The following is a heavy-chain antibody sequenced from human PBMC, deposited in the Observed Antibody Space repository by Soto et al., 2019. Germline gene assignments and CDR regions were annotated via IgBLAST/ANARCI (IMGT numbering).Heavy chain of an antibody. CDR2: IKQDGSDK. V-gene: IGHV3-7*01. CDR1: GFTFSSYW. Sequence: EVQLVESGGGLVQPGGSLRLSCAASGFTFSSYWMSWVRQAPGKGLEWVANIKQDGSDKYYVDSVKGRFTISRDNAKNSLYLQMNCLRAEDTAVYFCARDGAYYDVWSGHINADYWGQGTLVTVSS. D-gene: IGHD3-3*01. J-gene: IGHJ4*02. CDR3: ARDGAYYDVWSGHINADY.